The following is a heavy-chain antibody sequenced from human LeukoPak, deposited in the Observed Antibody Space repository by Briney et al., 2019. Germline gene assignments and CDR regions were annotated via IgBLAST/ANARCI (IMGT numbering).Heavy chain of an antibody. CDR2: IHYSGSS. CDR1: GGSFSGYY. CDR3: ARLSPYYDFWSGYQKRLFNWFDP. J-gene: IGHJ5*02. Sequence: SETLSLTCAVYGGSFSGYYWNWVRQSPGRGLEWIGNIHYSGSSIYNPSLRSRVTMSIDTSKNQFSLKLSSVTAADTAVYYCARLSPYYDFWSGYQKRLFNWFDPWGQGTLVTVSS. D-gene: IGHD3-3*01. V-gene: IGHV4-59*12.